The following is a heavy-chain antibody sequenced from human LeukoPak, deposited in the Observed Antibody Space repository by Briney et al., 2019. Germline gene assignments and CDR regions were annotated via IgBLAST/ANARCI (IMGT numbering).Heavy chain of an antibody. J-gene: IGHJ3*02. CDR2: INHSGST. V-gene: IGHV4-34*01. CDR1: GGSFSGYY. Sequence: SETLSLTCDVCGGSFSGYYWSWIRQPPGKGLEWIGEINHSGSTNYNPSLKSRVTISVDTSKNQFSLKLSSVTAADTAVYYCARESVRTDAFDIWGQGTMVAVSS. D-gene: IGHD2-2*01. CDR3: ARESVRTDAFDI.